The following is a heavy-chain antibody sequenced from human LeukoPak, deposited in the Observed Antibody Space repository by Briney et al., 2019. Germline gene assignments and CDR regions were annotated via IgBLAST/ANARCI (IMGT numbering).Heavy chain of an antibody. V-gene: IGHV4-61*02. Sequence: SETLSLTCTVSGGSISSGSYYWSWIRQPAGKGLEWIGRIYTSGSTNYNPSLKSRVTISVDTSKNQFSLTLTSVTAADTAVYFCARGWGGFDSWGQGTLVTASS. CDR3: ARGWGGFDS. J-gene: IGHJ5*01. CDR2: IYTSGST. CDR1: GGSISSGSYY. D-gene: IGHD3-16*01.